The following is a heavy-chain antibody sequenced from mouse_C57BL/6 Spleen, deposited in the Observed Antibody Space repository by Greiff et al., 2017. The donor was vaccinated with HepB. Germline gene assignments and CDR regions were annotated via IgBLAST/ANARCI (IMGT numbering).Heavy chain of an antibody. CDR1: GFNIKDYY. CDR2: IDPEDGET. D-gene: IGHD2-1*01. CDR3: ARGGYGNPYVDY. J-gene: IGHJ2*01. Sequence: EVQLQQSGAELVKPGASVKLSCTASGFNIKDYYMHWVKQRTEQGLEWIGRIDPEDGETKYAPKFKGKATITADTSSNTAYLQISSLTSEDTSVYYWARGGYGNPYVDYWGQGTTLTVSS. V-gene: IGHV14-2*01.